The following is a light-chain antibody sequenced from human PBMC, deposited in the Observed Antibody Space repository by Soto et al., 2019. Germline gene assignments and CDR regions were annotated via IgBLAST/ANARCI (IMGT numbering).Light chain of an antibody. V-gene: IGLV2-14*03. J-gene: IGLJ1*01. CDR2: DVT. CDR3: SSYTTRNTEV. CDR1: SSDVGAFNY. Sequence: QSALTQPASVYGSPGQSISISCIGTSSDVGAFNYVSWYQHHPGKAPQLIIYDVTSRPSGVSNRFSASKSGNTASLTISGLQAEDEADYYCSSYTTRNTEVFGTGTKLTVL.